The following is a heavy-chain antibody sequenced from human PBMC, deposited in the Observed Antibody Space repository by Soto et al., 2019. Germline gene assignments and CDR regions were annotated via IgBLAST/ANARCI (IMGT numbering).Heavy chain of an antibody. Sequence: QVQLVQSGAEVKRPGSSVKVSCKASGDTFNFYSINWVRQAPGVGLEWMGRVNPIVSMSNYAQKFQGIVTMTADKCTSTAYLELSSLRPEDTAIYYCASSYGSGYRACDYWAQGALVNVSS. CDR2: VNPIVSMS. D-gene: IGHD3-10*01. V-gene: IGHV1-69*02. CDR1: GDTFNFYS. CDR3: ASSYGSGYRACDY. J-gene: IGHJ4*02.